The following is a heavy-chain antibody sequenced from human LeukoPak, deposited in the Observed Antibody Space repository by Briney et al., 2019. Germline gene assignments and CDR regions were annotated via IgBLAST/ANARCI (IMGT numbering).Heavy chain of an antibody. Sequence: PSETLSLTCAVYGGSFSHYYWIWLRQPPGKGLEWIGEVNHSGNAHYNPSLKSRVTMSLDTSKNQFSLRLNSVTAADTAVYYCATTSGHDFGVRQSDYWGQGTLVTVSS. CDR1: GGSFSHYY. V-gene: IGHV4-34*01. D-gene: IGHD3/OR15-3a*01. J-gene: IGHJ4*02. CDR3: ATTSGHDFGVRQSDY. CDR2: VNHSGNA.